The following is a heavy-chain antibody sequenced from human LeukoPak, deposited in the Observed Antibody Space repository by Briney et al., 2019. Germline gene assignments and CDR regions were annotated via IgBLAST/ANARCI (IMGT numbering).Heavy chain of an antibody. CDR1: GYNFANSW. D-gene: IGHD3-22*01. Sequence: GESLKISCHGSGYNFANSWIGWVRQMPGKGLEWVGLIYPDDSDIRYSPSFQGHVTISADKSTSTAYLQWVSLKASDTAMYYCARHAFHNDNSDYYFAHWGQGTLVTVSS. V-gene: IGHV5-51*01. CDR2: IYPDDSDI. J-gene: IGHJ4*02. CDR3: ARHAFHNDNSDYYFAH.